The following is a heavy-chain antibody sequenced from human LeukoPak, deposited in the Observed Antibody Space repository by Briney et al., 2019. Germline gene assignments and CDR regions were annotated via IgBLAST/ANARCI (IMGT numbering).Heavy chain of an antibody. CDR2: INPSGAST. D-gene: IGHD3/OR15-3a*01. CDR3: ARETPGTGAFDY. J-gene: IGHJ4*02. Sequence: GASAKVSCKTSGYTFTSYFIHWVRQAPGQGLEWMGIINPSGASTSYAQRFQGRVTMTRDMSTSTVYMELSSLRSEDTAVYYCARETPGTGAFDYWGQGTLVTVSS. V-gene: IGHV1-46*01. CDR1: GYTFTSYF.